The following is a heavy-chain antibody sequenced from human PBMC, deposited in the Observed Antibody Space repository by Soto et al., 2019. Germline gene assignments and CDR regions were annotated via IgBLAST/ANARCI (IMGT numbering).Heavy chain of an antibody. V-gene: IGHV4-59*01. D-gene: IGHD1-1*01. Sequence: QVQLQESGPGLVKPSETPSLSCSVSGGSISTYYWGWIRQPPGKGLEWIGYIFYNGKTNYNPSLESRVSISVDTSKKQFSLRVSSVTAADTAVYYCARHFPIGNNCNYFDYWGQGTLVTVSS. J-gene: IGHJ4*02. CDR1: GGSISTYY. CDR3: ARHFPIGNNCNYFDY. CDR2: IFYNGKT.